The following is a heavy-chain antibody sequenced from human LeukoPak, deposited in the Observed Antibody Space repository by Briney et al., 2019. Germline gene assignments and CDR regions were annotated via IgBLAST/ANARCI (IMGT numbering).Heavy chain of an antibody. D-gene: IGHD3-10*01. J-gene: IGHJ6*03. V-gene: IGHV4-59*01. CDR1: GGSISSYY. CDR3: ARVVRDGSGSYWGAHSYYYMDV. CDR2: IYYSGST. Sequence: SETLSLTCTVSGGSISSYYRSWIRQPPGKGLEWIGYIYYSGSTNYNPSLKSRVTISVDTSKNQFSLKLSSVTAADTAVYYCARVVRDGSGSYWGAHSYYYMDVWGKGTTVTVSS.